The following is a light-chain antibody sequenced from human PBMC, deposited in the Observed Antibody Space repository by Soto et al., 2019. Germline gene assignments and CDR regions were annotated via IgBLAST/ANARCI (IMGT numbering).Light chain of an antibody. Sequence: EMVMTQSPATLSVSPGEIATLSFSASQSVISSYLAWYQQKPGQAPRLLIYDASNRATGIPARFSGSGSGTDFTLTISSLEPEDFAFYYCQQRINWPRTFGQGTKVDIK. V-gene: IGKV3D-20*02. CDR1: QSVISSY. CDR3: QQRINWPRT. CDR2: DAS. J-gene: IGKJ1*01.